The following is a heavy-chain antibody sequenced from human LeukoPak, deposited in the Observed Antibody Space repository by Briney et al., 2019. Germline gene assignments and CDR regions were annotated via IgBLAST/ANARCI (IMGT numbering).Heavy chain of an antibody. D-gene: IGHD5-12*01. CDR2: INPNSGAT. CDR3: ATGSGYDYLAIDI. Sequence: ASVKISCKASGYTFTDYYIHWVRQAPGQGLEWMGWINPNSGATNYPQKFQGRGTMTRDRSISTAYMELNRLRSDDTAIYYCATGSGYDYLAIDIWGQGTVVTVSS. CDR1: GYTFTDYY. J-gene: IGHJ3*02. V-gene: IGHV1-2*02.